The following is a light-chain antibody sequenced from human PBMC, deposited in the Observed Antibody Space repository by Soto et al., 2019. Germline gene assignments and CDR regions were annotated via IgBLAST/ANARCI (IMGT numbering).Light chain of an antibody. CDR1: SSDVGAYNR. J-gene: IGLJ1*01. Sequence: LTQPASVSGSPGQSITISCTGTSSDVGAYNRVSWYQHHPGKAPKLMIYDVSNRPSGVSNRFSGSKSGYTASLTISGLLAEDEADYYCNSHTISNTRVFGTGTKVTVL. CDR3: NSHTISNTRV. CDR2: DVS. V-gene: IGLV2-14*01.